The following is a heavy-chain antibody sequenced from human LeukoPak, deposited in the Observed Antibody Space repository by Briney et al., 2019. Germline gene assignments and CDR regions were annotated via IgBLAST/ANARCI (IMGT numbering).Heavy chain of an antibody. CDR3: ARVVGFGELPDY. CDR2: ISWNSGSI. CDR1: GFTFDDYA. D-gene: IGHD3-10*01. Sequence: GGSLRLSCAASGFTFDDYAMHWVRQAPGKGLEWVSGISWNSGSIGYADSVKGRFIISRDNAKNSLYLQMNSLRAEDTAVYYCARVVGFGELPDYWGQGTLVTVSS. V-gene: IGHV3-9*01. J-gene: IGHJ4*02.